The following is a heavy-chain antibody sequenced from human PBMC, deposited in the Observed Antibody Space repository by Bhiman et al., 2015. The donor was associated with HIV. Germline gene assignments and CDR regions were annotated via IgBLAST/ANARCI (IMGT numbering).Heavy chain of an antibody. Sequence: VQLVESGGGLVKPGRSLRLSCAASGFTFSDYSMSWIRQAPGKGLEWVSHISTTGSTIYYADSVKGRFTISRDNARNSLSLQMNSLRAEDSAVYYCARATFSGSYPYYYYGMDVWGQGTTVTVSS. J-gene: IGHJ6*02. CDR3: ARATFSGSYPYYYYGMDV. CDR2: ISTTGSTI. D-gene: IGHD3-10*01. CDR1: GFTFSDYS. V-gene: IGHV3-11*04.